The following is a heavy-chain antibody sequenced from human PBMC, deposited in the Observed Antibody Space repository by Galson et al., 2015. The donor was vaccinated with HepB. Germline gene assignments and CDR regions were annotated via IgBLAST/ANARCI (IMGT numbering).Heavy chain of an antibody. CDR2: ISYDGSNK. V-gene: IGHV3-30-3*01. CDR1: GFTXSSYA. J-gene: IGHJ4*02. Sequence: SLRLSXAXSGFTXSSYAMHWXRQAPGKGLEWVXVISYDGSNKYYADSVKGRFTISRDNSKNTXXLQMNSLRAEDTAVYYCARDQRXLVSLGFDYWGEGSXXXVSS. D-gene: IGHD6-13*01. CDR3: ARDQRXLVSLGFDY.